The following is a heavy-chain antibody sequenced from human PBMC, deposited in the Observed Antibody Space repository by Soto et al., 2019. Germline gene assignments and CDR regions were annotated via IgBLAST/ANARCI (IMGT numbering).Heavy chain of an antibody. CDR2: IYYSGST. V-gene: IGHV4-30-4*01. D-gene: IGHD3-22*01. Sequence: SETLSLTCTVSGGSISSGDYYWSWIRQPPGKGLEWIGYIYYSGSTYYNPSLKSRVTISVDTSKNQFSLKLSSVTAADTAVYYCARITYYYDSSGYHEYFQHWGQGTLVTVSS. CDR1: GGSISSGDYY. CDR3: ARITYYYDSSGYHEYFQH. J-gene: IGHJ1*01.